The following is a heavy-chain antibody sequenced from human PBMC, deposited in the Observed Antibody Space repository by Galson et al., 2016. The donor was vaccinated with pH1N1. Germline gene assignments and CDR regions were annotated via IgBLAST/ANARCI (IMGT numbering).Heavy chain of an antibody. V-gene: IGHV3-53*01. Sequence: SLRLSCAASGFTVSSTDMSWVRQAPGKGLEWVSLLYTSGFTYYADSVKGRFTISRDNSKNTLYLQMNSLTAEDTAVYYCARRKKSRSLTLDYWGQGTLVTASS. CDR1: GFTVSSTD. CDR3: ARRKKSRSLTLDY. D-gene: IGHD6-6*01. CDR2: LYTSGFT. J-gene: IGHJ4*02.